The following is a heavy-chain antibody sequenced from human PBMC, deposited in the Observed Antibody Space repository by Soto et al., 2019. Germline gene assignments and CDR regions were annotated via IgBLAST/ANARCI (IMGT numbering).Heavy chain of an antibody. Sequence: EVQLVESGGGLVQPGGSLRLSCAASGFTFSSYWMHWVRQAPGKGLVWVSRIDTDGSSTTYADSVKGRFTISRDNAKNTLYLQMNSRRAEDTAVYYCAGYSSGWSFDYWGQGTLVTVSS. D-gene: IGHD6-19*01. CDR1: GFTFSSYW. V-gene: IGHV3-74*01. J-gene: IGHJ4*02. CDR3: AGYSSGWSFDY. CDR2: IDTDGSST.